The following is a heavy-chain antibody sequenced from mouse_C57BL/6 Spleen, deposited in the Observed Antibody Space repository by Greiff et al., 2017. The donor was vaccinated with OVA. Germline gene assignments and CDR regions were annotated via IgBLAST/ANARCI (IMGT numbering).Heavy chain of an antibody. J-gene: IGHJ4*01. D-gene: IGHD1-2*01. Sequence: EVQLQESGPGLVKPSQSLSLTCSVTGYSITSGYYWNWIRQFPGNKLEWMGYISYDGSNNYNPSLKNRISITRDTSKNQFFLKLNSVTTEDTATYYCARNEGYYGMDYWGQGTSVTVSS. V-gene: IGHV3-6*01. CDR1: GYSITSGYY. CDR3: ARNEGYYGMDY. CDR2: ISYDGSN.